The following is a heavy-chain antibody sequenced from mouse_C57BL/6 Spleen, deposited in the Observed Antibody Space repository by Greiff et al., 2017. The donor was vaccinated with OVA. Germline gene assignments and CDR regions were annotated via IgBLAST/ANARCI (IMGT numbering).Heavy chain of an antibody. D-gene: IGHD5-1-1*01. J-gene: IGHJ4*01. CDR3: ARSYLRDYYAMDY. CDR2: IYPGDGDT. V-gene: IGHV1-80*01. Sequence: QVQLQQSGAELVKPGASVKISCKASGYAFSSYWMNWVKQRPGKGLEWIGQIYPGDGDTNYNGKFKGKATLTADKSYSTAYMQLSSLTSDDSAVYFCARSYLRDYYAMDYWGQGTSVTVSS. CDR1: GYAFSSYW.